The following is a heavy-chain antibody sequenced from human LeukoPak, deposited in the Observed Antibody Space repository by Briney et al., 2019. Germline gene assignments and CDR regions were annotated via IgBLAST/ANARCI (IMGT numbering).Heavy chain of an antibody. J-gene: IGHJ4*02. CDR1: GGSIRSTSYY. CDR3: ARVGATTGY. D-gene: IGHD1-26*01. V-gene: IGHV4-39*07. CDR2: IYYTGST. Sequence: SETLSLTRTVSGGSIRSTSYYWGWIRQPPGKGLEWIGTIYYTGSTYYNPSLKSRVTISVDTSKNQFSLKLSSVTAADTAVYYCARVGATTGYWGQGTLVTVSS.